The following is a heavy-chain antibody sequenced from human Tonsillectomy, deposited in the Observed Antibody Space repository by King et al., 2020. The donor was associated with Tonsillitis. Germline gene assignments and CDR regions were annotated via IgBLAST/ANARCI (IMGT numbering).Heavy chain of an antibody. V-gene: IGHV3-30*04. CDR1: GFTFSSYA. Sequence: VQLVESGGGGVQPGRSLRLYCAASGFTFSSYAMHWVRQAPGKGLDWVAVISYDGSNKYYADSVKGRFTISRDNSKNTLYLQMNSLRAEDTAVYYCARDLTDSYGYNYFDYWGQGTLVTVSS. CDR3: ARDLTDSYGYNYFDY. J-gene: IGHJ4*02. CDR2: ISYDGSNK. D-gene: IGHD5-18*01.